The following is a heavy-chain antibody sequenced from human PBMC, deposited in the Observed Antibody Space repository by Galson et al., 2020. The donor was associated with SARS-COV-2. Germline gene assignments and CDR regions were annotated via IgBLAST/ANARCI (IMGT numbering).Heavy chain of an antibody. V-gene: IGHV4-34*01. J-gene: IGHJ4*02. D-gene: IGHD6-13*01. Sequence: SETLSLTCAVYGGSFSGYYWSWIRQPPGKGLEWIGEINHSGSTNYNPSLKSRVTISVDTSKNQFSLKLSSVTAADTAVYYCARLGYSSSWYGSKYYFDYWGQGTLVTVSS. CDR2: INHSGST. CDR3: ARLGYSSSWYGSKYYFDY. CDR1: GGSFSGYY.